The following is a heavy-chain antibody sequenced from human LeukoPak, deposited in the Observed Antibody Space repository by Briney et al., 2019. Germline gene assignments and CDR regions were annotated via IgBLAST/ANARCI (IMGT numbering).Heavy chain of an antibody. CDR2: INGNGAST. J-gene: IGHJ4*02. Sequence: PGGSLRLSCAASGFTFDTHAMSWVRQAPGKGLEWVSGINGNGASTYYSDSVKGRFTISRDSSKNTLYLQMSTLYYCAKDQGYSYYYLDYWGQGTLVTVSS. CDR3: YYYLDY. D-gene: IGHD5-18*01. CDR1: GFTFDTHA. V-gene: IGHV3-23*01.